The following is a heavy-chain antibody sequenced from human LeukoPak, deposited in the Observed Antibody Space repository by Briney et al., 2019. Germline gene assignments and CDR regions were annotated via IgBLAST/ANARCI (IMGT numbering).Heavy chain of an antibody. D-gene: IGHD6-6*01. V-gene: IGHV3-30-3*01. CDR3: AREHSVYSSSSGFDY. CDR1: GFTFSSYA. CDR2: ISYDGSNK. Sequence: GGSLRLPCAASGFTFSSYAMHWVRQAPGKGLEWVAVISYDGSNKYYADSVKGRFTISRDNSKNTLYLQMNSLRAEDTAVYYCAREHSVYSSSSGFDYWGQGTLVTVSS. J-gene: IGHJ4*02.